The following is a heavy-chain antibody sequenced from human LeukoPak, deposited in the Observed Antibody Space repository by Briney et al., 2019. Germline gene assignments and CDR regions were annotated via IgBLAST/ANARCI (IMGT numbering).Heavy chain of an antibody. J-gene: IGHJ4*02. CDR2: INPSGGST. CDR1: GYTFTSYY. D-gene: IGHD2-2*01. Sequence: ASVKVSCKASGYTFTSYYMHWVRQAPGQGLEWMGIINPSGGSTSYAQKFQGRVTMTRDTSTSTVYMELSSLRSEDTAVYYCARLYCSSTSCTHFDYWGQGTLVTVSS. V-gene: IGHV1-46*01. CDR3: ARLYCSSTSCTHFDY.